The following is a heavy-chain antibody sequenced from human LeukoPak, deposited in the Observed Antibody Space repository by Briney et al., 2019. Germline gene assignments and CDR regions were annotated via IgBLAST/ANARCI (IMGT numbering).Heavy chain of an antibody. J-gene: IGHJ3*01. V-gene: IGHV3-7*01. CDR1: RFTFSNHY. CDR2: IKPDGSET. D-gene: IGHD5-18*01. Sequence: GGSLRLSCVASRFTFSNHYMSWVRQAPGKGLEWVATIKPDGSETFYVDSVKGRFTVSRDNAKNSLYPQMSSLRAEDTAVYHCARNLVHLWNVFDFWGPGTMVTVSS. CDR3: ARNLVHLWNVFDF.